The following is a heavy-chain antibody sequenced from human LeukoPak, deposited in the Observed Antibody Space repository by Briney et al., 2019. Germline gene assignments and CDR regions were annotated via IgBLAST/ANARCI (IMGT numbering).Heavy chain of an antibody. CDR3: ARPVTLRTYYFDY. Sequence: GGSLRLSCAASGFTFSSYGMHWVRQAPGKGLEWVAVIWYDGSNKYYADSVKGRFTISRDNSKNTLYLQMNSLRAEDTAVYYCARPVTLRTYYFDYWGQGTLVTVSS. CDR2: IWYDGSNK. J-gene: IGHJ4*02. CDR1: GFTFSSYG. D-gene: IGHD4-23*01. V-gene: IGHV3-33*08.